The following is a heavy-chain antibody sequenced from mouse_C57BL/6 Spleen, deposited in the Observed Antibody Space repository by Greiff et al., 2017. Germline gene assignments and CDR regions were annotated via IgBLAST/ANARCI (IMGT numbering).Heavy chain of an antibody. CDR1: GFTFSSYA. CDR3: RRDRGTGKGFDY. D-gene: IGHD4-1*01. V-gene: IGHV5-9-1*02. CDR2: ISSGGDYI. J-gene: IGHJ2*01. Sequence: EVQLVESGEGLVKPGGSLKLSCAASGFTFSSYAMSWVRQTPEKRLEWVAYISSGGDYIYYADTVKGRFTISRDNARNTLYLQMSSLKSEDTAMYYCRRDRGTGKGFDYWGQGTTLTVSS.